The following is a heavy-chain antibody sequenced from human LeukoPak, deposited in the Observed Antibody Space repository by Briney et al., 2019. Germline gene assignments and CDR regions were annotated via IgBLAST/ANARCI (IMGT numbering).Heavy chain of an antibody. CDR3: ARDMKGNLDY. CDR2: INQDGGTR. Sequence: GGSLRLSCAASGFTFSSYAMSWVRQAPGKGLDWVANINQDGGTRQYADSVRGRFTISRDNAKNSPYLEMNSLRAEDTGLYHCARDMKGNLDYWGQGTLVTVSS. J-gene: IGHJ4*02. CDR1: GFTFSSYA. V-gene: IGHV3-7*01. D-gene: IGHD3-16*01.